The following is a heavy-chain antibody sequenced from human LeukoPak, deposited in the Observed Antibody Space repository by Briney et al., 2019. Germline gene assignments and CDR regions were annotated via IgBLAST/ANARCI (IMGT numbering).Heavy chain of an antibody. D-gene: IGHD3-9*01. CDR1: GYTFTSYY. Sequence: GASVKVSCKASGYTFTSYYMHWVRQAPGQGLEWMGIINPSGGSTSYAQKFQGRVTMTRDMSTSTVYMELSSLRSEDTAVYYCARAALYDIGHGTLWFDPWGQGTLVTVSS. CDR2: INPSGGST. J-gene: IGHJ5*02. CDR3: ARAALYDIGHGTLWFDP. V-gene: IGHV1-46*01.